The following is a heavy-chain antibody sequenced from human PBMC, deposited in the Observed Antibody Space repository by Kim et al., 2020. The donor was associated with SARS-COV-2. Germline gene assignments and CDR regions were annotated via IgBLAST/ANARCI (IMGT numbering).Heavy chain of an antibody. Sequence: GGSLRLSCAASGFTVSSNYMRWVRQAPGKGLEWVSVIYSGGSTYYADSVKGRFTISRDNSTNTPYRQMNSMRAEDTAVYYCASGVWDKMDAFDIWGQGTMVTVSS. V-gene: IGHV3-66*02. D-gene: IGHD3-16*01. J-gene: IGHJ3*02. CDR1: GFTVSSNY. CDR3: ASGVWDKMDAFDI. CDR2: IYSGGST.